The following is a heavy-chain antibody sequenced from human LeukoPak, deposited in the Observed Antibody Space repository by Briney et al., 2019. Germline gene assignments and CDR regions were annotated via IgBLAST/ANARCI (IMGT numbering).Heavy chain of an antibody. Sequence: ASVMVSCEASGYTFTGYYIHWVRQAPGQGLEWMGWNKPNSGDTRYAQKFQDRVTMTRDTSISTVYMELSGLRSDDTAVYYCARYCTTATCSEGDVYWGQGTLVTVSS. V-gene: IGHV1-2*02. J-gene: IGHJ4*02. CDR2: NKPNSGDT. CDR3: ARYCTTATCSEGDVY. D-gene: IGHD2-2*01. CDR1: GYTFTGYY.